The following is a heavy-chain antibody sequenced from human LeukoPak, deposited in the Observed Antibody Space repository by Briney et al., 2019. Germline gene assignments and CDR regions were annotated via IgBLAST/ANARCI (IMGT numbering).Heavy chain of an antibody. Sequence: QPGGSLRLSCAASGFTFSSYWIHWVRQAPGKGLVWVSRINRDGSSTDYADSVKGRFTISRDNAKNALYLQMNSLRAEDTAVYYFAIVGSSSVYYYYYYMHVWAKGTTVTVSS. CDR1: GFTFSSYW. D-gene: IGHD6-13*01. CDR2: INRDGSST. V-gene: IGHV3-74*01. CDR3: AIVGSSSVYYYYYYMHV. J-gene: IGHJ6*03.